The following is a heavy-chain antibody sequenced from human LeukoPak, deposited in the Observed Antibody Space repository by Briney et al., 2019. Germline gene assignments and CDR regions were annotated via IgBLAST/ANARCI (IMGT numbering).Heavy chain of an antibody. V-gene: IGHV1-69*13. Sequence: ASVKVSCKASGGTFSSYAISWVRQAPGQGLEWMGGIIPIFGTANYAQKFQDRVTITADESTSTAYMELSSLRSEDTAVYYCARGPDGILTGYYPPFDYWGQGTLVTVTS. D-gene: IGHD3-9*01. CDR3: ARGPDGILTGYYPPFDY. J-gene: IGHJ4*02. CDR1: GGTFSSYA. CDR2: IIPIFGTA.